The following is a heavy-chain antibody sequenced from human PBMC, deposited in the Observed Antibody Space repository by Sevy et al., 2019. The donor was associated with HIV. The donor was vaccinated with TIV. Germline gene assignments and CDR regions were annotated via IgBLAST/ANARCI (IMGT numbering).Heavy chain of an antibody. V-gene: IGHV6-1*01. CDR1: GDSVSSNSAA. CDR3: ARGTPYSSSSELDEGLFDY. CDR2: TYYRSKWYN. J-gene: IGHJ4*02. D-gene: IGHD6-6*01. Sequence: SQTLSLTCAISGDSVSSNSAAWNWIRQSPSRGLEWLGRTYYRSKWYNDYAVSVKSRITINPDTSKNQFSLQLNSVTPGDTAVYYCARGTPYSSSSELDEGLFDYWGQGTLVTVSS.